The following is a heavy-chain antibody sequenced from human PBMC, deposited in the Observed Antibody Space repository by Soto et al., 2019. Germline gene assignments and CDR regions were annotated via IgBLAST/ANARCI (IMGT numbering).Heavy chain of an antibody. CDR1: GYSFSTHA. CDR3: ARNILGGTTDY. V-gene: IGHV1-3*01. D-gene: IGHD1-7*01. Sequence: ASVKVSCKASGYSFSTHAMHWVRQAPGQGLEWVGWINSMNDHTIYSEKLEGRVTITRDTSATTAYMELSSLTSEDTAIYYCARNILGGTTDYWG. J-gene: IGHJ4*01. CDR2: INSMNDHT.